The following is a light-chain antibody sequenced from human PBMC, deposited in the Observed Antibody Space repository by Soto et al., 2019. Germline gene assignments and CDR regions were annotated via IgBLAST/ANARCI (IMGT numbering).Light chain of an antibody. V-gene: IGLV1-40*01. CDR2: GNS. CDR1: SSNIGAGYD. Sequence: QSVLTQPPSVSGAPGQRVTISCTGSSSNIGAGYDVHWYQQLPGTAPKLLIYGNSNRPSRVPDRFSGSKSGTSASLPITGLQAEDEADYYCQSYDSSLSVVVFGGGTKVTVL. J-gene: IGLJ2*01. CDR3: QSYDSSLSVVV.